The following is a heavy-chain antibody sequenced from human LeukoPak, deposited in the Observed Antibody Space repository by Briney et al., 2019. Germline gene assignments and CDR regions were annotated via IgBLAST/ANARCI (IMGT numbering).Heavy chain of an antibody. D-gene: IGHD4-17*01. CDR2: IYYSGST. Sequence: SETLSLTCTVSGGSISSYYWSWIRQPPGKGLEWIGYIYYSGSTNYNPSLKSRVTISVDTSKNQFSLKLSSVTAADTAVYYCARSRDDYGDPTYYYYMDVWGKGTTVTISS. CDR1: GGSISSYY. V-gene: IGHV4-59*08. J-gene: IGHJ6*03. CDR3: ARSRDDYGDPTYYYYMDV.